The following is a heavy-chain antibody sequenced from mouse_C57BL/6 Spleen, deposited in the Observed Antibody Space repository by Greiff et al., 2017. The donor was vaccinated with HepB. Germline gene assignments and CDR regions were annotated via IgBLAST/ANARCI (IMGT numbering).Heavy chain of an antibody. D-gene: IGHD5-1*01. J-gene: IGHJ4*01. CDR2: IYPRDGST. CDR3: ARWSNYAMDY. V-gene: IGHV1-85*01. Sequence: QVQLQQSGPELVQPGASVKLSCKASGYTFTSYDINWVKQRPGQGLEWIGWIYPRDGSTKYHDKFKGKAILTVDTSSSTGYMDLHSLTSEDSAVYFCARWSNYAMDYWGQVTSVTVAS. CDR1: GYTFTSYD.